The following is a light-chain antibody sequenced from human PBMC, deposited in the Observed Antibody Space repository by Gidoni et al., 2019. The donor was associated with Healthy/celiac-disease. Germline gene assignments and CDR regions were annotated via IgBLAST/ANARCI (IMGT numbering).Light chain of an antibody. CDR3: SSDAGSNSVV. J-gene: IGLJ2*01. Sequence: QSALTQPPSESGYPGQSVTISCTGTSSDVGGYNYVSWYQQPPGKAPKLMIYEVSKRPSGVPDGFSGSKSGNTASLTVSGLQAEDEADYYCSSDAGSNSVVFGGGTKLTVL. CDR1: SSDVGGYNY. CDR2: EVS. V-gene: IGLV2-8*01.